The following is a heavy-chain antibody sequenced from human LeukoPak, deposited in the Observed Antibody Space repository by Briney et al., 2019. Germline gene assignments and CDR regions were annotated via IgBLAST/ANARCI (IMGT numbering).Heavy chain of an antibody. V-gene: IGHV3-7*01. CDR3: ARARWVSGCYYFDY. J-gene: IGHJ4*02. Sequence: PGGSLRLSCVASGFTFSGYWMSWVRHPPGKGLEWVANIKQDGSQKYHVDSVKGRFTISRDNAKNSLYLQMDSLRAEDMAIYYCARARWVSGCYYFDYWGQGTLVTVSS. D-gene: IGHD6-19*01. CDR2: IKQDGSQK. CDR1: GFTFSGYW.